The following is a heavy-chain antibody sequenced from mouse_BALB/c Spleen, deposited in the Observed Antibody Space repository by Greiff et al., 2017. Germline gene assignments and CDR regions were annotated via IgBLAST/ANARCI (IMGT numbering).Heavy chain of an antibody. CDR1: GFAFSSYD. J-gene: IGHJ2*01. D-gene: IGHD1-1*01. V-gene: IGHV5-12-1*01. Sequence: EVLLVESGGGLVKPGGSLKLSCAASGFAFSSYDMSWVRQTPEKRLEWVAYISSGGGSTYYPATVKGRCTITRDTAKNTLYLQMSSLKSEDTAMYYWARVDRSYYFDYWGQGTTLTVSA. CDR2: ISSGGGST. CDR3: ARVDRSYYFDY.